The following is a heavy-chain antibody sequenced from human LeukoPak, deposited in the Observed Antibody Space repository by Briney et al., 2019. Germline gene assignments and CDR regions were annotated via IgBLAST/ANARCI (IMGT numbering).Heavy chain of an antibody. CDR3: AKDTGRTIVVVACYFDY. CDR2: ISGSGDST. V-gene: IGHV3-23*01. D-gene: IGHD2-15*01. CDR1: GFTFSSYG. Sequence: PGGSLRLSCAASGFTFSSYGMSWVRQAPGKGLEWVSAISGSGDSTYYADSVKGRSTISRDNSKNTLYLQMNSLRAEDTAVYYCAKDTGRTIVVVACYFDYWGQGTLVTVSS. J-gene: IGHJ4*02.